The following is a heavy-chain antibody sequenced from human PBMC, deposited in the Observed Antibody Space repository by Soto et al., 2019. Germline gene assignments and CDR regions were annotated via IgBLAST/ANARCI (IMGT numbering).Heavy chain of an antibody. D-gene: IGHD6-13*01. CDR3: ARRGYSSSWFDYYYYGMDV. J-gene: IGHJ6*02. CDR1: GYTFTSYG. CDR2: ISAYNGNT. V-gene: IGHV1-18*04. Sequence: ASVKVSCKASGYTFTSYGISWVRQAPGQGLEWMGWISAYNGNTNYAHKLQGRVTMTTGTSTSTAYMELRSLRSDDTAVYYCARRGYSSSWFDYYYYGMDVWGQGTTVTVSS.